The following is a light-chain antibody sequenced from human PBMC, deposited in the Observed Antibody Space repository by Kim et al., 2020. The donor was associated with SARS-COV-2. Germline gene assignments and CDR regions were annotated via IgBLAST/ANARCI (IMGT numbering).Light chain of an antibody. Sequence: GQRISISCSGGSANVGSNYVHWYQQLPGAAPKLLLFGNDQRASGVPDRFSGSKSGTAAFLAISGLRSEDEADYYCAAWDDSLSGPVFGGGTQVTVL. CDR3: AAWDDSLSGPV. CDR2: GND. V-gene: IGLV1-47*01. J-gene: IGLJ3*02. CDR1: SANVGSNY.